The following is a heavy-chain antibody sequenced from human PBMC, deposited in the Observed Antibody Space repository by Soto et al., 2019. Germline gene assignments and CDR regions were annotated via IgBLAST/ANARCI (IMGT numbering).Heavy chain of an antibody. Sequence: EVQLLESGGGLVQPGGSLRLSCAASGFTFSSYAMSWVRQAPGKGLEWVSAISGSGGSTYYADSVKGRFTISRDNSKKTQHLQKNGPRAEDTAVYYCAKEAEERWLEPRPFVYWGQGTLVAVSS. CDR1: GFTFSSYA. J-gene: IGHJ4*02. CDR3: AKEAEERWLEPRPFVY. D-gene: IGHD5-12*01. V-gene: IGHV3-23*01. CDR2: ISGSGGST.